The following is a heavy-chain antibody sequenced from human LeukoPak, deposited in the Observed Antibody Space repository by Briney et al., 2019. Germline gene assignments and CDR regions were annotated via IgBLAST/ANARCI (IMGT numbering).Heavy chain of an antibody. D-gene: IGHD3-22*01. J-gene: IGHJ4*02. CDR3: ARGDSSGYPDE. Sequence: GGSLRLSFAASGFTFSSYGMHWVRQAPGKGLEWVAVISYDGSNKYYADSVKGRFTISRDNSKNTLYLQMNSLRAEDTAVYYCARGDSSGYPDEWGQGTLVTVSS. V-gene: IGHV3-30*03. CDR2: ISYDGSNK. CDR1: GFTFSSYG.